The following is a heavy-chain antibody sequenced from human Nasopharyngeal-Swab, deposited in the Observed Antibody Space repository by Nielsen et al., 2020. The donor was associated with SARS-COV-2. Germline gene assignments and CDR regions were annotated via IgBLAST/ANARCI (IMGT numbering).Heavy chain of an antibody. Sequence: GESLKISCAASGFTFSSYWMHWVRQAPGKGLVWVSRITPDGSSPSYADSVQGRFTISRDNSKNTLYLQMNSLRAEDTAVYYCAKVYDFWSGYPTSTYWYFDLWGRGTLVTVSS. V-gene: IGHV3-74*01. CDR3: AKVYDFWSGYPTSTYWYFDL. J-gene: IGHJ2*01. CDR2: ITPDGSSP. D-gene: IGHD3-3*01. CDR1: GFTFSSYW.